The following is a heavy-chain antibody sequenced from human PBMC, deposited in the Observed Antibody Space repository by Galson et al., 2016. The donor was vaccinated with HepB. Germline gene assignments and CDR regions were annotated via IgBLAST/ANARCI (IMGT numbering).Heavy chain of an antibody. D-gene: IGHD2-21*02. Sequence: SLRLSCAASGFTFSRYGMHWVRQAPGKGLEWVAVISYDGGDKHYADSVKGRFTVSRDNSKNTLFLQMNSLRVKDTAVYYCAKLDCGRDCPRDDWGQGTQVTVS. J-gene: IGHJ4*02. V-gene: IGHV3-30*19. CDR1: GFTFSRYG. CDR2: ISYDGGDK. CDR3: AKLDCGRDCPRDD.